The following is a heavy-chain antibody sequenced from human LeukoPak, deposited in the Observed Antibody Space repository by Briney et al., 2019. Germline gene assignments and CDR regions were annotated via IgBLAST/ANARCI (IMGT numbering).Heavy chain of an antibody. D-gene: IGHD3-10*01. CDR2: IYYSGST. CDR3: ARQTVWFGELFLDY. V-gene: IGHV4-39*01. J-gene: IGHJ4*02. CDR1: GGSISSSSYY. Sequence: SETLSLTCTVSGGSISSSSYYWGWLRQPPGKGLEWIGSIYYSGSTYYNASLKSRVTISVDTSKNKFSLKLSSVTAADKAVYYCARQTVWFGELFLDYWGQGTLVPVSS.